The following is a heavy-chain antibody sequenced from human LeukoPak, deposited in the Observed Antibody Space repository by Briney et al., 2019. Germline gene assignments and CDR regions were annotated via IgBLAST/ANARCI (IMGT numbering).Heavy chain of an antibody. Sequence: GGSLRLSCAASGFTFSSYWMHWVRQAPGKGLEWVANIKQDGSEKYYVDSVKGRFTISRDNAKNSLYLQMNSLRAEDTAVYYCARVAMVRGVVYYYYYHMDVWGKGTTVTISS. CDR2: IKQDGSEK. D-gene: IGHD3-10*01. J-gene: IGHJ6*03. CDR3: ARVAMVRGVVYYYYYHMDV. V-gene: IGHV3-7*01. CDR1: GFTFSSYW.